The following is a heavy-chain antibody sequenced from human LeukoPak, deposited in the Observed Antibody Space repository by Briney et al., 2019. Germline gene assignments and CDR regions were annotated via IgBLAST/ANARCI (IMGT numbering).Heavy chain of an antibody. CDR2: ITPIFGTA. Sequence: SVKVSCKASGGTFSRYAISWVRQAPGQGLEWMGGITPIFGTANYAQTFQGRVTITADESTRTAYMELRSLKSEDTAVYYCARDAAIYDSGAYYYLWWGQGTLVTVSS. D-gene: IGHD3-22*01. CDR3: ARDAAIYDSGAYYYLW. V-gene: IGHV1-69*01. CDR1: GGTFSRYA. J-gene: IGHJ4*02.